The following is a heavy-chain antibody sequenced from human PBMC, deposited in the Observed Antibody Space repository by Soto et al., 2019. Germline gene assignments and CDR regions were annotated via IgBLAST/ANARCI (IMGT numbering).Heavy chain of an antibody. CDR1: GFTFDDYT. Sequence: GGSLRLSCAASGFTFDDYTMHWVRQAPGKGLEWVSLISWDGGSTYYADSVKGRFTISRDNSKNSLYLQMNSLRTEDTALYYCAKDRGSRMYYFDYWGQGTLVTVSS. CDR2: ISWDGGST. D-gene: IGHD2-15*01. J-gene: IGHJ4*02. CDR3: AKDRGSRMYYFDY. V-gene: IGHV3-43*01.